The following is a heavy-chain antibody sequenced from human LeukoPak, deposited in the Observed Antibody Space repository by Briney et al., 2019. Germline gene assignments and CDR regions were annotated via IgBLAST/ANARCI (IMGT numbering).Heavy chain of an antibody. Sequence: GGSLRFSCAASGFTFSSYGMHWVGQAPGKGLEWLAFIRYDGSNKYYADSVKGRFTISRDNSKNTLYLQMNSLTAEDTAVYYCARGPPWYFDLWGRGTLVTVSS. D-gene: IGHD6-25*01. CDR3: ARGPPWYFDL. J-gene: IGHJ2*01. V-gene: IGHV3-30*02. CDR1: GFTFSSYG. CDR2: IRYDGSNK.